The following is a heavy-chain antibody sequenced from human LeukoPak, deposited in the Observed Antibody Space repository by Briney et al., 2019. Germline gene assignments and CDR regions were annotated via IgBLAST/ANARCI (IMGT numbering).Heavy chain of an antibody. CDR1: GGSISSGSYY. D-gene: IGHD4-11*01. Sequence: ASETLSLTCTVSGGSISSGSYYWSWIRQPAGKGLEWIGRIYTSGSTNYNPSLKSRVTISVDTSKNQFSLKLRSVTAADAAVYYCARHTYYSSGGVYFYYYMDVWGKGTTVTVSS. V-gene: IGHV4-61*02. CDR3: ARHTYYSSGGVYFYYYMDV. J-gene: IGHJ6*03. CDR2: IYTSGST.